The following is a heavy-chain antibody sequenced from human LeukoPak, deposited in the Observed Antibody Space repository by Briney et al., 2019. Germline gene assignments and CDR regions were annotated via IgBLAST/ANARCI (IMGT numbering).Heavy chain of an antibody. J-gene: IGHJ3*02. V-gene: IGHV3-66*01. CDR1: GFTVSSNY. D-gene: IGHD6-19*01. CDR2: IYSGGST. Sequence: GGSLRLSCAASGFTVSSNYMSWVRQAPGKGLEWVSVIYSGGSTYYADSVKGRFTISRDNSKNTLYLQMNSLRAEDTAVYYCAREDADSSGSHDAFDIWGQGTMVTVSS. CDR3: AREDADSSGSHDAFDI.